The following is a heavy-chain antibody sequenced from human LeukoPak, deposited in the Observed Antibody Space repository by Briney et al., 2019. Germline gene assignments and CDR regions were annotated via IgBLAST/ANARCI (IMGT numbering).Heavy chain of an antibody. CDR3: ARDGFGAGTTGDMDV. Sequence: GGSLRLSCAASGFTVSSNYMSWVRQAPRKGLEWVSVIYSGGSTYYADSVKGRFTISRDNAKNTLYLQMNSLRAEDTAVYYCARDGFGAGTTGDMDVRGKGTTVTVSS. CDR1: GFTVSSNY. CDR2: IYSGGST. J-gene: IGHJ6*03. V-gene: IGHV3-53*01. D-gene: IGHD1-7*01.